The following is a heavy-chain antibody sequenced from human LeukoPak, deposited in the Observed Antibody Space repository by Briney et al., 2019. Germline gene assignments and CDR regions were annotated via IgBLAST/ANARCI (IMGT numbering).Heavy chain of an antibody. J-gene: IGHJ4*02. D-gene: IGHD2-21*01. Sequence: PGGSLRLSCAASGFTFSSYSMNWVRQAPGKGLEWVSSISSSSSYIYYADSVEGRFTISRDNAKNSLYLQMNSLRAEDTAVYYCARADIVVVISNFDYWGQGTLVTVSS. CDR3: ARADIVVVISNFDY. CDR1: GFTFSSYS. CDR2: ISSSSSYI. V-gene: IGHV3-21*01.